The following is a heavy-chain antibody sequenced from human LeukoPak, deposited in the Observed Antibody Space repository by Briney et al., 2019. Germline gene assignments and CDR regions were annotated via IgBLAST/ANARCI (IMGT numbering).Heavy chain of an antibody. V-gene: IGHV4-39*02. CDR3: AKEMEQWLVLIDGFDY. D-gene: IGHD6-19*01. J-gene: IGHJ4*02. CDR1: GGSISSSFYH. Sequence: SETLSLTCTVSGGSISSSFYHWGWIRQPPGKGLEWIGSIYYSGNTYYNPSLKSRVTISVDTSKNQFSLRLTSVTAADTAVYYCAKEMEQWLVLIDGFDYWGQGTLVTVSS. CDR2: IYYSGNT.